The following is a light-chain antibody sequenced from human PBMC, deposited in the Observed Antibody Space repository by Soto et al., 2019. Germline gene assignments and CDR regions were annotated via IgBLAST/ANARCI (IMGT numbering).Light chain of an antibody. CDR1: QSVSSN. V-gene: IGKV3-15*01. J-gene: IGKJ1*01. Sequence: EIVMTQSPATLSVSPGERATLSCRASQSVSSNLAWYQQKPGQAPRLLIYGASTRATGIPAKFSGGGSGTEFTLTINSLQSEDFAIYYCQQYKNGWTFGQGTKVDIK. CDR3: QQYKNGWT. CDR2: GAS.